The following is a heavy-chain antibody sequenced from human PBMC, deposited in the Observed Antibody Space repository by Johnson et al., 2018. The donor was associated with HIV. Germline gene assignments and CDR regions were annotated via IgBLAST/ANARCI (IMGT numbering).Heavy chain of an antibody. CDR1: GFTFSSYA. V-gene: IGHV3-30-3*01. Sequence: QEKLVESGGGVVQPGRSLRLSCAASGFTFSSYAMHWVRQAPGKGLEWVAVISYDGSNKYYADSVKGRFTISRDTSKNTLYLQMNSLRAEDPAVYYCARDRAHYYDSSGYYKSGAFDIWGQGTMVTVSS. J-gene: IGHJ3*02. D-gene: IGHD3-22*01. CDR2: ISYDGSNK. CDR3: ARDRAHYYDSSGYYKSGAFDI.